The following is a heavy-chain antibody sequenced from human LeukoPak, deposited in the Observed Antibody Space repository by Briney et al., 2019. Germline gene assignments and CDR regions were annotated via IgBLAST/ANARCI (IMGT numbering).Heavy chain of an antibody. CDR3: AKSYNGYESKPDY. J-gene: IGHJ4*02. Sequence: GGSLRLSCAASGFTFSSYAMSWVRQAPGKGLEWVSSISNSGGRTFYTDSVKGRFTISRDNSKITPYLQMNSLRAEDTAVYYCAKSYNGYESKPDYWGQGTLVTVSS. CDR2: ISNSGGRT. V-gene: IGHV3-23*01. D-gene: IGHD5-12*01. CDR1: GFTFSSYA.